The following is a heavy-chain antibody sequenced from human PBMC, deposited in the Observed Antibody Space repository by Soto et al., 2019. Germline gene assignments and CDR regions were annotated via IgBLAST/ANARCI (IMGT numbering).Heavy chain of an antibody. V-gene: IGHV4-31*03. Sequence: QVQLQESGPGLVKPSQTLSLTCTVSGGSISSGGYYWSWIRQHPGKGLEWIGYIDYSGSTYYNPSLKSRVTISADTSKNQYSLKLSSVTAADTAVYYCAGAGALTGYYYGMDVWGQGTTVTVSS. CDR3: AGAGALTGYYYGMDV. CDR1: GGSISSGGYY. CDR2: IDYSGST. D-gene: IGHD3-10*01. J-gene: IGHJ6*02.